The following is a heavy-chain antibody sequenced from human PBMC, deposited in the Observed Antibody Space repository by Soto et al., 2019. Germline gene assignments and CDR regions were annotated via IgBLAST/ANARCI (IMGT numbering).Heavy chain of an antibody. D-gene: IGHD3-22*01. CDR3: ARTDYYDSSGYCDY. CDR1: GGSISSGGYY. Sequence: SETLSLTCTVSGGSISSGGYYWSWIRQHPGKGLEWIGYIYYSGSTYYNPSLKSRVTISVDTSKNQFSLKLSSVTAADTAMYYCARTDYYDSSGYCDYWGQGTLVTVSS. J-gene: IGHJ4*02. V-gene: IGHV4-31*03. CDR2: IYYSGST.